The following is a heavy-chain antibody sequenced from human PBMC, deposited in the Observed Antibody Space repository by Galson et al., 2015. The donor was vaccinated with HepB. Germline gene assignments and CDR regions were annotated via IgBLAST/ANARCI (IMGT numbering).Heavy chain of an antibody. CDR2: ISGSGGTT. CDR1: GFTFSSYA. J-gene: IGHJ4*02. Sequence: SLRLSCAASGFTFSSYAMSWVRQAPGKGLEWVSAISGSGGTTYYADSVKGRFTISRDNSRNIVYLQLNSLRADDTAVYYCTKGSDANGHLRGDYWGQGTVVTVSS. CDR3: TKGSDANGHLRGDY. V-gene: IGHV3-23*01. D-gene: IGHD2-8*01.